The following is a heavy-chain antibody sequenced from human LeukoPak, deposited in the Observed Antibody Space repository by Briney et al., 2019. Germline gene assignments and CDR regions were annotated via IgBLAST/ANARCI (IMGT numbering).Heavy chain of an antibody. Sequence: PSETLSLTCAVYGGSFSGYYWSWIRQPPGKGLEWIGEINHSGSTNYNPSLKSRVTISVDTSKNQFSLKLSSVTAADTAVYYCARGLGDSSGYYSGPFDYWGQGTLVTVSS. CDR1: GGSFSGYY. J-gene: IGHJ4*02. CDR2: INHSGST. V-gene: IGHV4-34*01. D-gene: IGHD3-22*01. CDR3: ARGLGDSSGYYSGPFDY.